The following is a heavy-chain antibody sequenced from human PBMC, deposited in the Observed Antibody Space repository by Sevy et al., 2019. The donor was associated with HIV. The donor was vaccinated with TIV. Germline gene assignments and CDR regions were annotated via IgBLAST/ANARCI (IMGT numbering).Heavy chain of an antibody. V-gene: IGHV3-11*06. D-gene: IGHD1-26*01. J-gene: IGHJ4*02. CDR1: GFTFSDYY. CDR2: ISSTSDYR. CDR3: AGGGGSALGY. Sequence: GGSLRLSCAASGFTFSDYYMSWIRQAPGKGVELVSYISSTSDYRNYAYSVKGRFTISRDNAKNSLYLQMNSLRTEDTAVYFCAGGGGSALGYWGQGTLVTVSS.